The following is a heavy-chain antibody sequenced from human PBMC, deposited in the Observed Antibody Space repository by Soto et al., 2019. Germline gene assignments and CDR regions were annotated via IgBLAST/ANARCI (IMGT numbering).Heavy chain of an antibody. V-gene: IGHV3-23*01. CDR1: GFTFSSYA. Sequence: EVQLLESGGGLVQPGGSLRLSCAASGFTFSSYAMSWVRQAPGKGLEWVSAISGSGGSTNYADSVQGRFTISRDNSKNTLYLQMNSLRAEDTAIYYCAKKATIQLGYCSGGSCKLDYWGQGTLVTVSS. D-gene: IGHD2-15*01. CDR3: AKKATIQLGYCSGGSCKLDY. CDR2: ISGSGGST. J-gene: IGHJ4*02.